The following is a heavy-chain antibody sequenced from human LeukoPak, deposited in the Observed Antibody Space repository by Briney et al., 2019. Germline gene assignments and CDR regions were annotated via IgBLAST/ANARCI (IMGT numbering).Heavy chain of an antibody. CDR2: ISCSGNLI. CDR1: GFTFSSCY. Sequence: PGGSLRLSCAASGFTFSSCYINWVRQAPGKGLEWVSSISCSGNLIYYSDSVKGRFTISRDSAKNSLYLQMNSLRVEDTAVYLCARGVSGTAYGNWFDPWGQGTPVTVSS. CDR3: ARGVSGTAYGNWFDP. J-gene: IGHJ5*02. D-gene: IGHD6-19*01. V-gene: IGHV3-21*01.